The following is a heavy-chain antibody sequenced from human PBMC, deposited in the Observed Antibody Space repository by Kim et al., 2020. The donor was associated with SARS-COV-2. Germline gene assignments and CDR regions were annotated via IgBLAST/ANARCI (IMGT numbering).Heavy chain of an antibody. Sequence: RNKYYADSVKGRFTISRDNSKNTLYLQMNSLRAEDTAVYYCARDEGGIDYWGQGTLVTVSS. J-gene: IGHJ4*02. D-gene: IGHD3-16*01. CDR3: ARDEGGIDY. CDR2: RNK. V-gene: IGHV3-30*01.